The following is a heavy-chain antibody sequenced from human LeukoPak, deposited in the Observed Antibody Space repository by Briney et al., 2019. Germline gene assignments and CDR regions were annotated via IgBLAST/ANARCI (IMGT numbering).Heavy chain of an antibody. D-gene: IGHD2-21*01. J-gene: IGHJ6*02. CDR2: ISSSGSTI. CDR1: GFTFSSYE. CDR3: ARVVGYYYGMDV. V-gene: IGHV3-48*03. Sequence: PGGSLRLSCAASGFTFSSYEMNWVRQAPGKGLEWVSYISSSGSTIYYADSVKGQFTISRDNAKNSLYLQMNSLRAEDTAVYYCARVVGYYYGMDVRGQGTTVTVSS.